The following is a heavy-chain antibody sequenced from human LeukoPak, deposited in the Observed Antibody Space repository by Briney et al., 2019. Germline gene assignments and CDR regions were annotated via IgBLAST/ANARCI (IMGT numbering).Heavy chain of an antibody. J-gene: IGHJ4*02. V-gene: IGHV3-11*04. Sequence: PGGSLRLSCAASGFTFSDYYMSWIRQAPGKGLEWVSYISSSGSTIYYADSVKGRFTISRDNAKNSLYLQMNSLRAEDTAVYYCARDKEAVSEPYYFDYWGQGTLVTVSS. CDR3: ARDKEAVSEPYYFDY. CDR1: GFTFSDYY. CDR2: ISSSGSTI. D-gene: IGHD1-14*01.